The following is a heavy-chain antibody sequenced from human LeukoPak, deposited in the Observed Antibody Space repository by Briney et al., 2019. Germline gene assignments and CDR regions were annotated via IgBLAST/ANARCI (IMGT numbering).Heavy chain of an antibody. CDR1: GFTFSGYN. J-gene: IGHJ3*02. CDR3: ARNFYETTGFYYDAFDI. V-gene: IGHV3-48*04. CDR2: IRSSGSLI. D-gene: IGHD3-22*01. Sequence: GGSLRLSCAASGFTFSGYNMNWVRQAPGKGLEWVAFIRSSGSLIYYAESVKGRFTISRDNSRNSLYLQMNSLRVEDTAVYYCARNFYETTGFYYDAFDIWGQGTAVTVSS.